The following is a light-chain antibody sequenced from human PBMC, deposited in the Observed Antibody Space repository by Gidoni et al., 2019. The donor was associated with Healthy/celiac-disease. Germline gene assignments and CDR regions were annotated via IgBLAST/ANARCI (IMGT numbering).Light chain of an antibody. CDR2: AAS. CDR3: QQSYSTPYT. Sequence: KMTQSPSSLSASVGDRVTITCRASQSISSYLNWYQQKPGKAPKRLIYAASSLQSGVPSRFSGSGSETDFTLTISSLQPEDFATYYCQQSYSTPYTFGQGTKLEIK. J-gene: IGKJ2*01. V-gene: IGKV1-39*01. CDR1: QSISSY.